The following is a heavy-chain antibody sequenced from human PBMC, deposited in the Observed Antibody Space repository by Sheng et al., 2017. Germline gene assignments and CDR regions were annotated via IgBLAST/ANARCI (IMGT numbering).Heavy chain of an antibody. V-gene: IGHV4-34*01. CDR1: GGSFSGYY. J-gene: IGHJ6*02. D-gene: IGHD2-2*01. CDR3: ARVPFRGAGGPVVPARSYYYYGMDV. CDR2: INHSGST. Sequence: QVQLQQWGAGLLKPSETLSLTCAVYGGSFSGYYWSWIRQPPGKGLEWIGEINHSGSTNYNPSLKSRVTISVDTSKNQFSLKLSSVTAADTAVYYCARVPFRGAGGPVVPARSYYYYGMDVWGQGTTVTVSS.